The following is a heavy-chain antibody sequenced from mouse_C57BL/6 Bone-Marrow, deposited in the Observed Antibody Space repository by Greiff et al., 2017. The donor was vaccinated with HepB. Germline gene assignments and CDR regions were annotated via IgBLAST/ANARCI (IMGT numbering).Heavy chain of an antibody. Sequence: VQLQQPGAELVKPGASVKMSCKASGYTFTSYWITWVKQRPGQGLEWIGDIYPGSGSTNYNEKFKSKATLTVDTSSSTAYMQLSSLTTEDSAVYYFARWAYYSNCGYWYFDVWGTGTTVTVSS. J-gene: IGHJ1*03. CDR2: IYPGSGST. D-gene: IGHD2-5*01. CDR1: GYTFTSYW. CDR3: ARWAYYSNCGYWYFDV. V-gene: IGHV1-55*01.